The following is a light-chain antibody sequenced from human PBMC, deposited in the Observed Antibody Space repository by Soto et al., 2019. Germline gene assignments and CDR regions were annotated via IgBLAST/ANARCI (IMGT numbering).Light chain of an antibody. Sequence: IQLTQSPSSLSASVGDRVTITCRASQGISSYLAWYQQKPGKAPKFLIYAASTLQRGVPSRFSGSGSGTNFPLTFSSRQLEVLATNSGNQFNSSLRLFGQGTDLRSN. V-gene: IGKV1-9*01. CDR2: AAS. J-gene: IGKJ2*01. CDR3: NQFNSSLRL. CDR1: QGISSY.